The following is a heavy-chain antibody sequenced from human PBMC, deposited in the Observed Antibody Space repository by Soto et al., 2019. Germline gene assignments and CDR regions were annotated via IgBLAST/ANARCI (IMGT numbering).Heavy chain of an antibody. CDR3: ARGLVLMVYVDYYYGMDV. CDR2: INPSGGST. V-gene: IGHV1-46*01. CDR1: GYTFTSYC. D-gene: IGHD2-8*01. J-gene: IGHJ6*02. Sequence: ASVKVSCKASGYTFTSYCMHWVRQAPGQGLEWMGIINPSGGSTSYAQKFQGRVTMTRDTSTSTVYMELSSLRSEDTAVYYCARGLVLMVYVDYYYGMDVWGQGTTVTVSS.